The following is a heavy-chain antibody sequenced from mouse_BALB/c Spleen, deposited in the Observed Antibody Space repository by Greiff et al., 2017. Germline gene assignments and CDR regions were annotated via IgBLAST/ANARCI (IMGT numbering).Heavy chain of an antibody. D-gene: IGHD4-1*02. V-gene: IGHV1-20*01. CDR1: GYSFTGYF. CDR2: INPYNGDT. CDR3: ARSNSYYFDY. Sequence: VQLQQSGPELVKPGASVKISCKASGYSFTGYFMNWVMQSHGKSLEWIGRINPYNGDTFYNQKFKGKATLTVDKSSSTAYMQLSSLTSEDSAVYYCARSNSYYFDYWGQGTTLTVSS. J-gene: IGHJ2*01.